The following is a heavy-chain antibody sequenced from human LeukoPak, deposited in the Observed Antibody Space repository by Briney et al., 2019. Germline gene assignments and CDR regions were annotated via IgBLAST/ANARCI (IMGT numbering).Heavy chain of an antibody. J-gene: IGHJ4*02. CDR2: IIPIFGTA. D-gene: IGHD3-9*01. V-gene: IGHV1-69*06. CDR3: ASSGFNDILTGPFDY. Sequence: SVKVSCKASGGTFSSYAISWVRQAPGQGLEWMGGIIPIFGTANYAQKFQGRVTITADKSTSTAYMELSSLRSEDTAVCYCASSGFNDILTGPFDYWGQGTLVTVSS. CDR1: GGTFSSYA.